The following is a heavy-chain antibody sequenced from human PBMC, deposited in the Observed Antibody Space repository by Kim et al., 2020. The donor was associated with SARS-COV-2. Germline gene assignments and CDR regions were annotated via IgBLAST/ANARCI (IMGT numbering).Heavy chain of an antibody. CDR2: INHSGST. Sequence: SETLSLTCAVYGGSFSGYYWSWIRQPPGKGLEWIGEINHSGSTNYNPSLKSRVTISVDTSKNQFSLKLSSVTAADTAVYYCARAPSIYDFWSGYYDALTGPYYYYYYCMDVWGQGTTVTVSS. J-gene: IGHJ6*02. CDR3: ARAPSIYDFWSGYYDALTGPYYYYYYCMDV. D-gene: IGHD3-3*01. CDR1: GGSFSGYY. V-gene: IGHV4-34*01.